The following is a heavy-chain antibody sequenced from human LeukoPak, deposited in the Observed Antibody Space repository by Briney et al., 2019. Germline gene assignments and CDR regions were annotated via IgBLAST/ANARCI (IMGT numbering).Heavy chain of an antibody. V-gene: IGHV3-23*01. CDR3: AKAAAAPGFDF. Sequence: GGSLRLSCAASGFTSSSYALNWVRQAPGKGLEWVETVSGSGDRMYHADSVKGRFTISRDNSKNTIYLQMNSLRAEDTALYYCAKAAAAPGFDFWGQGTLVTVSS. CDR2: VSGSGDRM. D-gene: IGHD6-13*01. J-gene: IGHJ4*02. CDR1: GFTSSSYA.